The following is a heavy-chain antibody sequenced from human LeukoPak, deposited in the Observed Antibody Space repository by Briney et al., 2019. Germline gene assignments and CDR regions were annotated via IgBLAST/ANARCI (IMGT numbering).Heavy chain of an antibody. CDR3: ARVFPEYYDILTPWVRKNWFDP. CDR2: ISAYNGNT. J-gene: IGHJ5*02. D-gene: IGHD3-9*01. Sequence: ASVKVSCKASGYTFTSYGISWVRQAPGQGLEWMGWISAYNGNTNYAQKLQGRVTMTTDTSTSTAYMELRCLRSDDTAVYYCARVFPEYYDILTPWVRKNWFDPWGQGTLVTVSS. V-gene: IGHV1-18*04. CDR1: GYTFTSYG.